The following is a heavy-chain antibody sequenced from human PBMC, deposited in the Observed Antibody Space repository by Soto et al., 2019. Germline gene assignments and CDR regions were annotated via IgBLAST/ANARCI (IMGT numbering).Heavy chain of an antibody. CDR1: GGSISSGGYY. CDR2: IYYSGST. CDR3: ARPRSVADRDAFEI. V-gene: IGHV4-31*03. Sequence: QVQLQESGPGLVKPSQTLSLTCTVSGGSISSGGYYWSWIRQHPGKGLEWIGYIYYSGSTYYNPSLKSRVTITVDTSKNQFCLKLSSVTAAATAVYYCARPRSVADRDAFEIGGQGTMVTVSA. D-gene: IGHD6-6*01. J-gene: IGHJ3*02.